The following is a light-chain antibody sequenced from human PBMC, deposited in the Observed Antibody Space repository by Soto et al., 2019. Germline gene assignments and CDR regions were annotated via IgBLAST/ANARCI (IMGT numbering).Light chain of an antibody. Sequence: ETVMTQSPATLSVSPGERATLSCRASQSVNSNLAWYQQKLGQAPRLLIYGASTRATDIPARFSGSGSGTDFTLTISSLQSGDFAVYYCQHYNNWPTFGLGTKVDI. V-gene: IGKV3-15*01. CDR2: GAS. CDR3: QHYNNWPT. CDR1: QSVNSN. J-gene: IGKJ1*01.